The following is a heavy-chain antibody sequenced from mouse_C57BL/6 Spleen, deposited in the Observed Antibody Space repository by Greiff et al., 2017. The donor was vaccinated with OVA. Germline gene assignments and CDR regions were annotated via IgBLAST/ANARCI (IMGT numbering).Heavy chain of an antibody. D-gene: IGHD2-4*01. CDR3: ARDYDRTLYAMDY. CDR1: GFTFSDYG. J-gene: IGHJ4*01. CDR2: ISSGSSTI. Sequence: EVQLVESGGGLVKPGGSLKLSCAASGFTFSDYGMHWVRQAPEKGLEWVAYISSGSSTIYYADTVKGRFTISRDNAKNTLFLQMTSLRSEDTAMYYCARDYDRTLYAMDYWGQGTSVTVSS. V-gene: IGHV5-17*01.